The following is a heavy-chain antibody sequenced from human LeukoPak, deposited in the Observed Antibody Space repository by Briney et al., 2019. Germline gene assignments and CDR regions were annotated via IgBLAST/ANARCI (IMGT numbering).Heavy chain of an antibody. CDR1: GGTFSSYA. CDR2: IIPIFGTT. CDR3: ARGNGDYSFDY. Sequence: SVKVSCKAYGGTFSSYAISWERQAPGQGLEWMGRIIPIFGTTNYAQKFQGRVTITTDESTSTAYMELSSLRSEDTAVYYCARGNGDYSFDYWGQGTLVTVSS. J-gene: IGHJ4*02. V-gene: IGHV1-69*05. D-gene: IGHD4-17*01.